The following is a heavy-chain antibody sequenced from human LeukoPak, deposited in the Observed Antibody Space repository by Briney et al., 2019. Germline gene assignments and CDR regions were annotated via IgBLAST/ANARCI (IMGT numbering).Heavy chain of an antibody. J-gene: IGHJ5*02. CDR2: INPSGGST. CDR1: GYTFTSNY. V-gene: IGHV1-46*01. Sequence: ASVKVSCKAFGYTFTSNYMHWVRQAPGQGLEWMGIINPSGGSTSYAQKFQGRVTMTRDMSTSTVYMELSSLRSEDTAVYYCARDGTPRGYGGWFDPWGQGTLVTVSS. D-gene: IGHD3-10*01. CDR3: ARDGTPRGYGGWFDP.